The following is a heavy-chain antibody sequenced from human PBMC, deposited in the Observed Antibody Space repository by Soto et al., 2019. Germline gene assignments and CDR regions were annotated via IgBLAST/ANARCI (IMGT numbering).Heavy chain of an antibody. V-gene: IGHV3-15*01. CDR3: TTDLFVDTAMVNLP. J-gene: IGHJ5*02. CDR2: IKSKTDGGTT. D-gene: IGHD5-18*01. Sequence: GGSRTLACAASGFYFRNSSMTWIRQAPWKWLEWVCRIKSKTDGGTTDYAAPVKGRFTISRDDSKNTLYLQMNSLKTEDTAVYYCTTDLFVDTAMVNLPWGQGTLVTVSS. CDR1: GFYFRNSS.